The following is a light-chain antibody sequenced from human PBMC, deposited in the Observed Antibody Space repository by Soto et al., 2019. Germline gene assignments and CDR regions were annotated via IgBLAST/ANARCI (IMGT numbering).Light chain of an antibody. CDR2: SAS. J-gene: IGKJ2*01. V-gene: IGKV1-9*01. Sequence: DIQLTQSPSFLSASVGDRVTITCRASQGISGDLAWYQQNPGRAPKLLIHSASTLQSGVPSRFSGSGSGTEFTLTISGLQPEDFATYYCQQVNNYPRTFGQGTRLEIK. CDR1: QGISGD. CDR3: QQVNNYPRT.